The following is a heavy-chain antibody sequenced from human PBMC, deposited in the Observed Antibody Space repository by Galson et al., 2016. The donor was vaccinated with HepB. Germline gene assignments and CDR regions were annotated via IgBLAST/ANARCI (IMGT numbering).Heavy chain of an antibody. CDR3: VRDFYGLDY. J-gene: IGHJ4*02. V-gene: IGHV3-21*01. Sequence: SLRLSCAASGFTFSSFSMSWVRQAPGKGLEWVSSVSSGSSYIYYADSVKGRFTISRDNVKNSLYLQMNSLRAEDTAVYYCVRDFYGLDYWGQGTLVTVSS. CDR1: GFTFSSFS. CDR2: VSSGSSYI. D-gene: IGHD3-10*01.